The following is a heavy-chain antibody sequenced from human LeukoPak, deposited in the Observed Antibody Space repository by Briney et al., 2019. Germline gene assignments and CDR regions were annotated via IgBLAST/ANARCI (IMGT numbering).Heavy chain of an antibody. D-gene: IGHD2-2*01. CDR2: IIPIFGTA. J-gene: IGHJ6*03. Sequence: SVKVSCKASGGTFSSYAISWVRQAPGQGLEWMGGIIPIFGTANYAQKFQGRVTITTDESTSTAYMELSSLRSEDTAVYNCARVVLLGYCSSTSCSPNYMDVWGKGTTVTVSS. V-gene: IGHV1-69*05. CDR1: GGTFSSYA. CDR3: ARVVLLGYCSSTSCSPNYMDV.